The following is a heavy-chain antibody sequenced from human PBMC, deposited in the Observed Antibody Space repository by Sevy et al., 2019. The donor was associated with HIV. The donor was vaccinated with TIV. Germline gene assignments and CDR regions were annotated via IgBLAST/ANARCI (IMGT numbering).Heavy chain of an antibody. CDR2: TRNQADGYTT. Sequence: GESLKIYCVASGFTFSDHYMEWVRQAPRKGLEWVGSTRNQADGYTTEYAASVKGRFTISRDESKNSLYVQMNSLKAEDTAVYYCATHAGIAAAGRVFDYWGQGTLVTVSS. J-gene: IGHJ4*02. CDR3: ATHAGIAAAGRVFDY. V-gene: IGHV3-72*01. CDR1: GFTFSDHY. D-gene: IGHD6-13*01.